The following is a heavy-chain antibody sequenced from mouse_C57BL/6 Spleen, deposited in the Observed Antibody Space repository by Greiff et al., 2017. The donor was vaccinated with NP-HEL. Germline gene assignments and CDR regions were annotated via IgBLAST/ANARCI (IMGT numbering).Heavy chain of an antibody. Sequence: VQLQQSGAELVKPGASVKMSCKASGYTFTSYWITWVKQRPGQGLEWIGDIYPGSGSTNYNEKCKSKATLTVDTSSSTAYMQLSSLTSEESAVYYCARTPLYCGSSYPWYFDAWSTGTTVTVSS. CDR1: GYTFTSYW. V-gene: IGHV1-55*01. CDR2: IYPGSGST. CDR3: ARTPLYCGSSYPWYFDA. J-gene: IGHJ1*03. D-gene: IGHD1-1*01.